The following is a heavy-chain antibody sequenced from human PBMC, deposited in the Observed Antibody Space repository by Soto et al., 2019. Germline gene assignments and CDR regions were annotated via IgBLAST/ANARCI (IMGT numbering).Heavy chain of an antibody. J-gene: IGHJ4*02. CDR2: INAGNGNT. D-gene: IGHD4-17*01. V-gene: IGHV1-3*01. Sequence: ASVKVSCKASGYTFTSYAMHWVREAPGQRLEWMGWINAGNGNTKYSQKFQGRVTITRDTSASTAYMDLSSLRSEDTAVYYCARGRFTTVTTWWYFDYWGQGALVTVSS. CDR3: ARGRFTTVTTWWYFDY. CDR1: GYTFTSYA.